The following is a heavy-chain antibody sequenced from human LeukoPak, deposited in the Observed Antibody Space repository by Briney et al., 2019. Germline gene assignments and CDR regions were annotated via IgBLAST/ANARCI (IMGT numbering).Heavy chain of an antibody. J-gene: IGHJ5*02. CDR1: GGTFSSYA. Sequence: SVRVSCKASGGTFSSYAISWVRQAPGQGLEWMGEIIPIFGTANYAQKFQGRVTITADESTSTAYMELSSLRSEDTAVYYCASSSSWYLGYNWFDPWGQGTLVTVSS. D-gene: IGHD6-13*01. CDR2: IIPIFGTA. V-gene: IGHV1-69*13. CDR3: ASSSSWYLGYNWFDP.